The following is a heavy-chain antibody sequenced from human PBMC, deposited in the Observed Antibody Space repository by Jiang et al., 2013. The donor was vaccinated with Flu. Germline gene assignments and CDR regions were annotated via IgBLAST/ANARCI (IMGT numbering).Heavy chain of an antibody. CDR3: ARDLERLDTAMVITHGMDV. J-gene: IGHJ6*02. V-gene: IGHV1-2*04. CDR1: GYTFTGYY. D-gene: IGHD5-18*01. CDR2: INPNSGGT. Sequence: GAEVKKPGASVKVSCKASGYTFTGYYMHWVRQAPGQGLEWMGWINPNSGGTNYAQKFQGWVTMTRDTSISTAYMELSRLRSDDTAVYYCARDLERLDTAMVITHGMDVWGQGTTVTVSS.